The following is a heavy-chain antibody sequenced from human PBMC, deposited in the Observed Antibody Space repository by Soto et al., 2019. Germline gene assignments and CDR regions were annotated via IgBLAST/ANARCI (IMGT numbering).Heavy chain of an antibody. CDR1: GGSISSYY. CDR2: IYYSGST. J-gene: IGHJ4*02. D-gene: IGHD3-10*01. V-gene: IGHV4-59*08. Sequence: SETLSLTCTVSGGSISSYYWSWIRQPPGKGLEWIGYIYYSGSTNYNPSLKSRVTISVDTSKNQFSLKLSSVTAADTAVYYCARSVEGDGSGSYSFDYWGQGTLVTVSS. CDR3: ARSVEGDGSGSYSFDY.